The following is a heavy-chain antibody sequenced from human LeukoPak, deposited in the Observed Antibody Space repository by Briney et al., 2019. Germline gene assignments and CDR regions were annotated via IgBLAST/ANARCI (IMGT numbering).Heavy chain of an antibody. J-gene: IGHJ3*02. CDR2: ISGSGGST. CDR3: AKVRVGLRVGNYAFDI. CDR1: GFTLSSYA. V-gene: IGHV3-23*01. Sequence: GGSLRLSCAASGFTLSSYAMSWVRQAPGKGLEWVSAISGSGGSTYYADSLKGRFTISRDNSKNTLYLQMNSLRAEDTALYSCAKVRVGLRVGNYAFDIWGKGKRVTV. D-gene: IGHD1-26*01.